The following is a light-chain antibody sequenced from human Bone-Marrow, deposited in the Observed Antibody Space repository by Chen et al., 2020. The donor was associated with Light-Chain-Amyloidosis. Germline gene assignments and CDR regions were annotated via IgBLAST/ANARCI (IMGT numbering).Light chain of an antibody. CDR2: DDS. CDR3: HVWDRGSDRPG. CDR1: NIGSTS. J-gene: IGLJ3*02. Sequence: SYVLTQPSSVSVAPGQTATIACGGNNIGSTSVHCYQQTPGQAPLLVVYDDSYRPSGIPERMCGSNSWNTATLTISRVEAGDEADYYYHVWDRGSDRPGFGGGTKLTVL. V-gene: IGLV3-21*02.